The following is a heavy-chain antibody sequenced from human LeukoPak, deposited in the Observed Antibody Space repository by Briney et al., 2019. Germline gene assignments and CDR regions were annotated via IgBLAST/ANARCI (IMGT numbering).Heavy chain of an antibody. CDR1: GGTFSSYA. D-gene: IGHD6-19*01. Sequence: SVKVSCKASGGTFSSYAISWVRQAPGQGLEWMGGIIPIFGTANYAQKFQGRVTITADKSTSTAYMGLSSLRSEDTAVYYCASQRAVAGWFDPWGQGTLVTVSS. CDR2: IIPIFGTA. CDR3: ASQRAVAGWFDP. J-gene: IGHJ5*02. V-gene: IGHV1-69*06.